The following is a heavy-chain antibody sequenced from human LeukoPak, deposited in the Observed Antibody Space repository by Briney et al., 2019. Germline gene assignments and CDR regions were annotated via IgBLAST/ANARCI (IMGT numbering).Heavy chain of an antibody. J-gene: IGHJ4*02. CDR3: ARGRRGYPLDY. D-gene: IGHD3-22*01. V-gene: IGHV4-34*01. CDR1: GGSFSGYY. Sequence: SETLSLTCAVYGGSFSGYYWSWIRQPPGKGLEWIGEINHSGSTNYNPSLKSRVTIPVDTTKNQFSLKLSSVTAADTAVYYCARGRRGYPLDYWGQGTLVTVSS. CDR2: INHSGST.